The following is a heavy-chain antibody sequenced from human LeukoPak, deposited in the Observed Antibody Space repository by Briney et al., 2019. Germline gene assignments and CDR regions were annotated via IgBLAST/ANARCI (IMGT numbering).Heavy chain of an antibody. V-gene: IGHV3-15*01. CDR2: IKSKTDGGTT. CDR3: TRGIVGATTVDY. D-gene: IGHD1-26*01. J-gene: IGHJ4*02. CDR1: GFTFSNAW. Sequence: GGSLRLSCAASGFTFSNAWMSWVRQAAGKGLEWVGRIKSKTDGGTTDYAAPVKGRFTISRDDSKNTLYLQMNSLKTEDTAVYYCTRGIVGATTVDYWGQGTLVTVSS.